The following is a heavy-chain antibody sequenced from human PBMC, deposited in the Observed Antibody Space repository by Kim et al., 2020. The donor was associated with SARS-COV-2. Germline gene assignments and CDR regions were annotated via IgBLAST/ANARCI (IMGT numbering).Heavy chain of an antibody. CDR1: GFTFSSYG. D-gene: IGHD3-9*01. CDR3: ARGMGSWLLGYYYYYGMDV. CDR2: ISYDGSNK. Sequence: GGSLRLSCAASGFTFSSYGMHWVRQAPGKGLEWVAVISYDGSNKYYADSVKGRFTISRDNSKNTLYLQMNSLRAEDTAVYYCARGMGSWLLGYYYYYGMDVWGQGTTVTVSS. J-gene: IGHJ6*02. V-gene: IGHV3-33*05.